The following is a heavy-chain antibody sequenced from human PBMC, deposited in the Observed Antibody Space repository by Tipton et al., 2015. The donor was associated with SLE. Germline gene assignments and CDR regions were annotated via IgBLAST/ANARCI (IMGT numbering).Heavy chain of an antibody. CDR1: GGSISSGGYS. J-gene: IGHJ4*02. V-gene: IGHV4-30-2*01. CDR2: IYQSGST. D-gene: IGHD3-22*01. CDR3: ARGADYYDSSGYRH. Sequence: TLSLTCAVSGGSISSGGYSWSWIRQPPGKGLEWIGNIYQSGSTYYNPSLKSRVTISVDRSKNQFSLKLSSVTAADTAVYYCARGADYYDSSGYRHWGQGTLVTVSS.